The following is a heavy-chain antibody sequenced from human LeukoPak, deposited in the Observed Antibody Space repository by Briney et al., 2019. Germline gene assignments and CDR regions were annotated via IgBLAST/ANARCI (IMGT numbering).Heavy chain of an antibody. CDR3: AKWGDYDVLTGYYVSDF. D-gene: IGHD3-9*01. CDR1: GFIFSNYA. J-gene: IGHJ4*02. CDR2: ISGRSDNT. V-gene: IGHV3-23*01. Sequence: GGSLRLSCAASGFIFSNYAMYWVRQAPGKGLEWVSAISGRSDNTYYADSVKGGFTLSTDSSKNTLYLKMNSLRADDTAVYYCAKWGDYDVLTGYYVSDFWGQGTLVTVSS.